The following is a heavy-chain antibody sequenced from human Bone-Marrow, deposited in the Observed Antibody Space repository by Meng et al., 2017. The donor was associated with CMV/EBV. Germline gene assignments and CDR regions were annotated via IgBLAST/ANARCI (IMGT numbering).Heavy chain of an antibody. CDR3: ASERTYRSPSYYSYGMDV. V-gene: IGHV3-30-3*01. CDR2: ISYDGSNK. Sequence: GESLKIPCAASGCTFSSYSMHWVRQAPGKGLEWVAVISYDGSNKYYADSVKGRFTISRDNSKNTLYLQMNSLRAEDTAVHYCASERTYRSPSYYSYGMDVWGQGTTVTVSS. CDR1: GCTFSSYS. J-gene: IGHJ6*02. D-gene: IGHD1-1*01.